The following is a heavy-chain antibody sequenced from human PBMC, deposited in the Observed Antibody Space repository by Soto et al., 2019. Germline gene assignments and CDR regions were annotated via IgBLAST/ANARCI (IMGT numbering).Heavy chain of an antibody. Sequence: ASVKVSCKASGYTFTSYSMHWVRQAPGQRLEWMGWINAGNGNTRYSQKIQGRVTLTRDTSASTAYMDLSSLTSEDTAVYYCARDPCSGGICYQAAFDIWGQGTMVTVSS. J-gene: IGHJ3*02. CDR2: INAGNGNT. CDR3: ARDPCSGGICYQAAFDI. D-gene: IGHD2-15*01. V-gene: IGHV1-3*01. CDR1: GYTFTSYS.